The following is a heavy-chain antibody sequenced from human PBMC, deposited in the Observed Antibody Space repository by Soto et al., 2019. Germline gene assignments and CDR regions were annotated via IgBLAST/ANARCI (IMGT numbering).Heavy chain of an antibody. CDR3: TADFKGDTAVDY. V-gene: IGHV3-15*01. D-gene: IGHD5-18*01. J-gene: IGHJ4*02. Sequence: GSLRLCCAASGFTFSNAWMSWVRQAPGKGLEWVGRIKSKNDGETTDYAAPVKGRFTISRDDSQNTLYLQMNSLQTEDTAVYYCTADFKGDTAVDYWGQGT. CDR2: IKSKNDGETT. CDR1: GFTFSNAW.